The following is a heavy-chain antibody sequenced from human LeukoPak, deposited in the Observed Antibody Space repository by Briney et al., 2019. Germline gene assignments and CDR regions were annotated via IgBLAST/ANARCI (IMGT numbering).Heavy chain of an antibody. Sequence: GGSLRLSRAASGFTFSIYGMHWVRQAPGKGLEWVAFIRYDGSNKYYADSVKGRFTISRDNSKTTLYVQMNSLRAEDTAVYYCAKAPYRSSWYLSWLDPWGQGTLVTVSS. CDR1: GFTFSIYG. D-gene: IGHD6-13*01. CDR2: IRYDGSNK. J-gene: IGHJ5*02. V-gene: IGHV3-30*02. CDR3: AKAPYRSSWYLSWLDP.